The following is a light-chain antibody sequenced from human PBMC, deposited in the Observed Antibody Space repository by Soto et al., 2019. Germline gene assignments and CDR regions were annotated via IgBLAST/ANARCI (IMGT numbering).Light chain of an antibody. J-gene: IGKJ1*01. Sequence: DIVLTQSPGTLTFSPLERATLSCKASQSVGSIYLAWYQQKPGQAPSPLIHGASNRASGIPDRFTGGGSGTDFTLTISRLEPEDFAVYYCQQYGSSPRTLGQGTKV. V-gene: IGKV3-20*01. CDR3: QQYGSSPRT. CDR2: GAS. CDR1: QSVGSIY.